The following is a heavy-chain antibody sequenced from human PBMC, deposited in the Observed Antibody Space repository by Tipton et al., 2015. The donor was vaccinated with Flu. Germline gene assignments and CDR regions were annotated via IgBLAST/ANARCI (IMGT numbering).Heavy chain of an antibody. D-gene: IGHD3-10*01. CDR1: DYSISSGYY. J-gene: IGHJ4*02. CDR2: ISHSGRT. Sequence: GLVKPSETLSLICAVSDYSISSGYYWGWVRQPPGKGLEWIGCISHSGRTYYNPSLKSRVTISVDTAKNQFYQRLSSVTAADTAVYYCARSTYYYGSGSADYWGQGTPVTVSS. CDR3: ARSTYYYGSGSADY. V-gene: IGHV4-38-2*01.